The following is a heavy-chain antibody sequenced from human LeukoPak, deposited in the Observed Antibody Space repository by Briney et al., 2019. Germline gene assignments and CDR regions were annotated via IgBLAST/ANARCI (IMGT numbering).Heavy chain of an antibody. CDR1: GGSISSYY. Sequence: SGTLSLTCTVSGGSISSYYWSCIRQPPGKGLEWIGYIYYSGSTNYNPSLKSRVTISVDTSKNQFSLKLSSVTAADTAVYYCASYTTSRYCSSTSCYRAFDIWGQGTVVTVSS. J-gene: IGHJ3*02. CDR2: IYYSGST. V-gene: IGHV4-59*01. D-gene: IGHD2-2*01. CDR3: ASYTTSRYCSSTSCYRAFDI.